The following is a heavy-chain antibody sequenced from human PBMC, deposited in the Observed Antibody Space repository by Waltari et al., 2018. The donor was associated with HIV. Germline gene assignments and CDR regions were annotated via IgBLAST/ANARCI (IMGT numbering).Heavy chain of an antibody. D-gene: IGHD2-15*01. CDR2: IYYSGRT. CDR3: ARDLVVAAAEGFDP. Sequence: QVELQESGPGLVKPSETLSLTCTVSGGSITSYYWSWIRQSPGLGLEWIGHIYYSGRTTYNPSRKGRFIMSLDTSKNHIYLNLRSLSAADTAVYYCARDLVVAAAEGFDPWGQGILVTVSS. J-gene: IGHJ5*02. CDR1: GGSITSYY. V-gene: IGHV4-59*01.